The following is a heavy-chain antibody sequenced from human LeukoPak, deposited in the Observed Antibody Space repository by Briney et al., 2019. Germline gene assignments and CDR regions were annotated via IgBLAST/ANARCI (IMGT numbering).Heavy chain of an antibody. CDR2: IRLDGSEK. D-gene: IGHD3-3*01. V-gene: IGHV3-7*03. Sequence: GGSLRLSCVASGFTFGKYWMSWVRQAPGKGLEWVANIRLDGSEKNYVDSVKGRFTISRDNTKNSLYLQMNSLRAEDTAVFYCARDQYDTWSRRGNFDSWGQGTLVIVSS. CDR1: GFTFGKYW. J-gene: IGHJ4*02. CDR3: ARDQYDTWSRRGNFDS.